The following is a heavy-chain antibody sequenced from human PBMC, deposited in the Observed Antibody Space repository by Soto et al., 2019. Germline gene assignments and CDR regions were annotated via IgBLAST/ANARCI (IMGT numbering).Heavy chain of an antibody. CDR1: GGSISSSNW. V-gene: IGHV4-4*02. CDR2: IYHSGST. D-gene: IGHD6-13*01. Sequence: QVQLQESGPGLVKPSGTLSLTCAVSGGSISSSNWWSWVRQPPGKGLEGIGEIYHSGSTNYNPSRESRGTISVDKSKNQFSLKLSSVTAADTAVYYCARPSSWYVNWFDPWGQGTLVTVSS. J-gene: IGHJ5*02. CDR3: ARPSSWYVNWFDP.